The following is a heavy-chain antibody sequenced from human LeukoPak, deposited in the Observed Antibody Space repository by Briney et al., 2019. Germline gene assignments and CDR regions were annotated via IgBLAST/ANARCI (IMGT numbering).Heavy chain of an antibody. CDR1: GGTFSSYP. V-gene: IGHV1-69*05. CDR2: IIPIFGTP. J-gene: IGHJ4*02. D-gene: IGHD4/OR15-4a*01. Sequence: GASVKVSRKASGGTFSSYPISWVRQAPGQGLEWMGGIIPIFGTPNYAQKFQGRVTMTTDTSTSTAYVELKSLRSDDTAVYYCARVPRMTMVTPRHFDSWGQGTLVTVSS. CDR3: ARVPRMTMVTPRHFDS.